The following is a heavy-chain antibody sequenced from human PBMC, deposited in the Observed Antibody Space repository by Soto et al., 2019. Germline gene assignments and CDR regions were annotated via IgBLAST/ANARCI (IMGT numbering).Heavy chain of an antibody. CDR3: ARIEVVATIPGRHYYYYGVDV. D-gene: IGHD5-12*01. Sequence: GASVKVSCKASGGTFSSYAISWVRQAPGQGLEWMGGIIPIFGTANYAQKFQGRVTITADESTSTAYMELSSLRSEDTAVYYCARIEVVATIPGRHYYYYGVDVWGQGTTVTVSS. CDR2: IIPIFGTA. V-gene: IGHV1-69*13. J-gene: IGHJ6*02. CDR1: GGTFSSYA.